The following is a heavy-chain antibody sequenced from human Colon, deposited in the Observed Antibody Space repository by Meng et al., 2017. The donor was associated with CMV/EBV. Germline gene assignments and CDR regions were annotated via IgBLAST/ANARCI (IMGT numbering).Heavy chain of an antibody. V-gene: IGHV4-30-4*01. J-gene: IGHJ5*02. CDR1: GGSISSGDYY. CDR3: ARTVVPAATDNWFDP. CDR2: IYYSGST. Sequence: SGGSISSGDYYWRWIRQPPGKGLEWIGYIYYSGSTYYNPSLKSRVTISVDTSKNQFSLKLSSVTAADTAVYYCARTVVPAATDNWFDPWGQGTLVTVSS. D-gene: IGHD2-2*01.